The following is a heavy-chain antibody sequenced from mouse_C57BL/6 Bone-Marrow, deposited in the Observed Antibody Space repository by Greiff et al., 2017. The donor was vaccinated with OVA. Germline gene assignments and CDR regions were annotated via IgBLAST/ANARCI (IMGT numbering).Heavy chain of an antibody. Sequence: VQLVESGPGLVAPSPSLSITCTVSGFSLTSYAISWVRQPPGQGLEWLGVIWTGGGTNYNSALKSRMSISKDNSKSQVFLKMNSLQTDDTARYXGAREGALLRSLYYARDYWGQGTTVTVSS. V-gene: IGHV2-9-1*01. D-gene: IGHD1-1*01. CDR2: IWTGGGT. CDR3: AREGALLRSLYYARDY. J-gene: IGHJ4*01. CDR1: GFSLTSYA.